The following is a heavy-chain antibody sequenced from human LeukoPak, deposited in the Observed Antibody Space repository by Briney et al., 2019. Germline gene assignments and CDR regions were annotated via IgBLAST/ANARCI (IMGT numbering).Heavy chain of an antibody. CDR2: IIPIFGTA. J-gene: IGHJ4*02. D-gene: IGHD3-3*01. Sequence: SVKVSCKASGGTFSSYAISWVRQAPGQGLEWMGGIIPIFGTANYAQKFQGRVTITTDESTSTAYMELSSLRSEDTAVYYCAVLRFLEWLNKAPSFDYWGQGTLVTVSS. V-gene: IGHV1-69*05. CDR3: AVLRFLEWLNKAPSFDY. CDR1: GGTFSSYA.